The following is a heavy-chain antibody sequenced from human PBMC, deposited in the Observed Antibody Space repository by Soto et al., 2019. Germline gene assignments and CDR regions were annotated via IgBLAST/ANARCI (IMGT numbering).Heavy chain of an antibody. CDR2: IYPGDSDT. CDR3: AREQQLVRNYYYGMDV. J-gene: IGHJ6*02. CDR1: GYSFTSYW. V-gene: IGHV5-51*01. D-gene: IGHD6-13*01. Sequence: GESLKISCKGSGYSFTSYWIGWVRQMPGKGLEWMGIIYPGDSDTRYSPSFQGQVTISADKSISTAYLQWSSLKASDTAMYYCAREQQLVRNYYYGMDVWGQGTTVTVSS.